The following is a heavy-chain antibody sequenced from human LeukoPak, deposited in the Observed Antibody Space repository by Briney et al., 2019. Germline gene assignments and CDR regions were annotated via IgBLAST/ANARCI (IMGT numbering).Heavy chain of an antibody. CDR1: GFLFSRYW. CDR3: ARDSFETDIDY. J-gene: IGHJ4*02. D-gene: IGHD1-14*01. Sequence: PGGSLRLSRAASGFLFSRYWMSWVRQAPGKGLEWVANIKEDGSEKYYVESMKGRFTISRDNVKNSLYLQINSLGAEDTAVYYCARDSFETDIDYWGQGTLVTVSS. CDR2: IKEDGSEK. V-gene: IGHV3-7*01.